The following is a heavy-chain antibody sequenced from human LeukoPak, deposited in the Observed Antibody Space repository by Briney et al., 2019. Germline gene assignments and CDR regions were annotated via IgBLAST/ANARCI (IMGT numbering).Heavy chain of an antibody. V-gene: IGHV3-23*01. Sequence: GGSLRLSCAASGFTFSSYAMSWVRQAPGKGLEGVSAISGSGGSTYYADSVKGRFTISRDNSKTTLYLQMNSLRAEDTAVYYCAKPLLDYGDYDYWGQGTLVTVSS. CDR1: GFTFSSYA. CDR2: ISGSGGST. D-gene: IGHD4-17*01. CDR3: AKPLLDYGDYDY. J-gene: IGHJ4*02.